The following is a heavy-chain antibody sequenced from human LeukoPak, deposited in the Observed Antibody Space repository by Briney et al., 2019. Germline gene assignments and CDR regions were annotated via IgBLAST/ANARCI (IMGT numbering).Heavy chain of an antibody. CDR3: ARLGEGLYHFDY. V-gene: IGHV1-2*02. CDR1: GSTFTPYY. J-gene: IGHJ4*02. CDR2: INPNSGGT. Sequence: ASVKVSCTASGSTFTPYYIQWMRQAPGQGREWMGWINPNSGGTKYPPKLQGRVTMTRDTSIRAAYMELSGLKSDDTAVYYVARLGEGLYHFDYWGQGSLVSVSS. D-gene: IGHD3-16*02.